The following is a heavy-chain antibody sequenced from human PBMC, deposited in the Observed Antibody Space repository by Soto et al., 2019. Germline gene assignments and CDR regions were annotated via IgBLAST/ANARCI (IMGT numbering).Heavy chain of an antibody. V-gene: IGHV3-48*02. CDR2: ISTTGSSI. CDR1: GFTFSRYS. J-gene: IGHJ4*02. Sequence: GGSLRLCCAASGFTFSRYSMNWVRQALGPGLEWISYISTTGSSIYYADSVKGRFTISRDNAKNSLCLQMNSLRNEDTAVYYCARKGVAFDYGGQGALVSLSS. D-gene: IGHD3-3*01. CDR3: ARKGVAFDY.